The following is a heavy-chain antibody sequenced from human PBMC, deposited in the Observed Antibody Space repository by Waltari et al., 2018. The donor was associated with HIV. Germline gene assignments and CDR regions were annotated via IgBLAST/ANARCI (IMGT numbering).Heavy chain of an antibody. CDR1: GGTFHISA. J-gene: IGHJ1*01. V-gene: IGHV1-69*12. CDR3: MRDDYGSIEYSQQ. Sequence: QVQLVQSGSEVRRPWSSVCLSCEVFGGTFHISAISWVRRSPARGIGWMRGAPGRGREGTGGIIPSVGRRKYARNLKDRLSITADEITATVYMELTSLKSDDTAIYYCMRDDYGSIEYSQQWGQGTQIIVSS. CDR2: IIPSVGRR. D-gene: IGHD3-16*01.